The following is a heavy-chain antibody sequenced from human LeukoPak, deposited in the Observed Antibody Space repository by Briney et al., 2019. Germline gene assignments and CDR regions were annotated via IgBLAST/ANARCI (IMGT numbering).Heavy chain of an antibody. V-gene: IGHV4-61*02. Sequence: SQTLSLTCTVSGDSISSGSYYWSWIRQPAGKGLEWIGRIYSNGDTKFNPSLKSRVTISLDTSKNQFSLKLSSATAADTAVYYCSTSQHKKQHYYYYMDIWGKGTTVTVSS. CDR1: GDSISSGSYY. J-gene: IGHJ6*03. CDR3: STSQHKKQHYYYYMDI. CDR2: IYSNGDT. D-gene: IGHD6-13*01.